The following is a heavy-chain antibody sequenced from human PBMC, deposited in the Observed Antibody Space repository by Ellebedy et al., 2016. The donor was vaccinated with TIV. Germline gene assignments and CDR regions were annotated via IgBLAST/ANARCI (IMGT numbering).Heavy chain of an antibody. D-gene: IGHD2-15*01. J-gene: IGHJ3*02. CDR3: AREDIVVVVAATPRGAFDI. CDR2: IYYSGST. V-gene: IGHV4-59*08. CDR1: GGSISSYY. Sequence: MPSETLSLTCTVSGGSISSYYWSWIRQPPGKGLEWIGYIYYSGSTYYNPSLKSRVTISVDTSKNQFSLKLSSVTAADTAVYYCAREDIVVVVAATPRGAFDIWGQGTMVTVSS.